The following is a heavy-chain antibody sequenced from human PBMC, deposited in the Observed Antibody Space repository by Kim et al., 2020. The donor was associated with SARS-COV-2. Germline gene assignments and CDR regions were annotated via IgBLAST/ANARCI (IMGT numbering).Heavy chain of an antibody. J-gene: IGHJ4*02. CDR1: GFTFSSYW. CDR2: IKQDGSEK. D-gene: IGHD3-22*01. V-gene: IGHV3-7*01. CDR3: ARDGGRIDYDSSGRGPFYY. Sequence: GGSLRLSCAASGFTFSSYWMSWVRQAPGKGMEWVANIKQDGSEKYSVDSVKGRFTISRDNAKNSLYLQMNRLRAVDTALYYCARDGGRIDYDSSGRGPFYYWGQGTLVTVSS.